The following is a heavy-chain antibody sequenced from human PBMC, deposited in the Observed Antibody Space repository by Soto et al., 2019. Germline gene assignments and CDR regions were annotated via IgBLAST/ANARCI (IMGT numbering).Heavy chain of an antibody. CDR2: IVVGSGNT. V-gene: IGHV1-58*01. J-gene: IGHJ6*02. Sequence: SVKVSCKASGFTFTSSAVQWVRQARGQRLEWIGWIVVGSGNTNYAQKFQERVTITRDMSTSTANMELSSLRSEDTAVYYCAADYGDYSFIYYYYGMDAWGQEPTVTVSS. CDR1: GFTFTSSA. CDR3: AADYGDYSFIYYYYGMDA. D-gene: IGHD4-17*01.